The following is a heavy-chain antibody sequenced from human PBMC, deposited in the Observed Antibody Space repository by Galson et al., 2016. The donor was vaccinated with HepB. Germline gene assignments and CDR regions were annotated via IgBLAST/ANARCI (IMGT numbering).Heavy chain of an antibody. CDR1: GYTFTTYG. Sequence: SVKVSCKASGYTFTTYGISWVRQAPGQGLEWMGWISSYNGNTKYEQKLQGRVTMTTDTSTSPVYMDLRSPRSDDTAVYYCARDVAFSYDSSASFDYWGQGTLVTVSS. J-gene: IGHJ4*02. D-gene: IGHD3-22*01. CDR2: ISSYNGNT. V-gene: IGHV1-18*04. CDR3: ARDVAFSYDSSASFDY.